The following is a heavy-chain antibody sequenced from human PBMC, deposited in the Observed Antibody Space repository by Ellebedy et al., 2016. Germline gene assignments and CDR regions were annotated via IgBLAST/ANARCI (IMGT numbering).Heavy chain of an antibody. V-gene: IGHV1-8*01. CDR3: ARARRTLLWADN. D-gene: IGHD3-10*01. CDR1: GYTFGSFD. Sequence: ASVKVSCKTSGYTFGSFDISWVRQATGQGLEWMGWMNPNSANTGLAEKFRYRVTLTGDTSTDTAYMELNGLRSEDTAMYYCARARRTLLWADNWGQGTLLTVSS. CDR2: MNPNSANT. J-gene: IGHJ4*02.